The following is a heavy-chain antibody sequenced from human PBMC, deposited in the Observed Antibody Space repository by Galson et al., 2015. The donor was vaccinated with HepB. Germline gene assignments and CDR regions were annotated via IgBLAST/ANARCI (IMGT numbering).Heavy chain of an antibody. D-gene: IGHD2-2*01. CDR2: ISSSSSTI. V-gene: IGHV3-48*02. CDR3: ARDFIVVVPAATPHYYYYYGMDV. Sequence: SLRLSCAASGFTFSSYSMNWVRQAPGKGLEWVSYISSSSSTIYYADSVKGRFTISRDNAKNSLYLQMNSLRDEDTAVYYCARDFIVVVPAATPHYYYYYGMDVWGQGTTVTVSS. J-gene: IGHJ6*02. CDR1: GFTFSSYS.